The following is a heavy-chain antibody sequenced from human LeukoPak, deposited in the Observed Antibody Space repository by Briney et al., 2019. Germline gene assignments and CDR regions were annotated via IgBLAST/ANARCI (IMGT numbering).Heavy chain of an antibody. D-gene: IGHD6-13*01. CDR1: GVSMRNHY. Sequence: SETLSFTCTVSGVSMRNHYWSWIRQPPGKRLEWIGYIYDSETTNYNPSLKSRVTMSLDTSKNQFSLKLTSVTAADTALYYCATRPGGSTWHGVFDFWSRGTLVTVSS. CDR3: ATRPGGSTWHGVFDF. J-gene: IGHJ4*02. V-gene: IGHV4-59*11. CDR2: IYDSETT.